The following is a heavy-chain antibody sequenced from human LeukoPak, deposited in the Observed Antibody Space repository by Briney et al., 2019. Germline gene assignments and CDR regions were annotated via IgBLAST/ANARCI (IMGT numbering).Heavy chain of an antibody. V-gene: IGHV4-61*05. CDR1: GGSISSSSYY. CDR2: IYYSGST. Sequence: SETLSLTCTVSGGSISSSSYYWSWIRQPPGKGLEWIGYIYYSGSTNYNPSLKSRVTISVDTSKNQFSLKLSSVTAADTAVYYCAASTVTLRQNWFDPWGQGTLVTVSS. D-gene: IGHD4-17*01. CDR3: AASTVTLRQNWFDP. J-gene: IGHJ5*02.